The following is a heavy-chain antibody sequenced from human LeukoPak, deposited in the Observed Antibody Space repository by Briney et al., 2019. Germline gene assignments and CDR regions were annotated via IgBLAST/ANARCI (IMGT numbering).Heavy chain of an antibody. V-gene: IGHV3-30*18. CDR2: ISYDGSNK. D-gene: IGHD3-22*01. Sequence: PGRSLRLSCAASGFTFSSYGMHWVRQAPGKGLEWVAIISYDGSNKYYADSVKGRFTISRDSSKNTLYLQMNSPRAEDTAVYYCAKDRDYYNSRGAFDIWGQGTMVTVSS. CDR1: GFTFSSYG. CDR3: AKDRDYYNSRGAFDI. J-gene: IGHJ3*02.